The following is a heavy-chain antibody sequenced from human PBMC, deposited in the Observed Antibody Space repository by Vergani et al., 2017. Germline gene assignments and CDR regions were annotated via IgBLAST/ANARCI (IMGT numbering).Heavy chain of an antibody. V-gene: IGHV1-69*04. Sequence: QVQLVQSGAEVKKPGASVKVSCKASGGTFSSYAISWVRQAPGQGLEWMGRIIPILGIANYAQKFQGRVTITADKSTSTAYMELSSLRSEDTAVYYGATFDRHRGTMIEKRGAFDIWGQGTMVTVSS. CDR3: ATFDRHRGTMIEKRGAFDI. CDR1: GGTFSSYA. D-gene: IGHD3-22*01. CDR2: IIPILGIA. J-gene: IGHJ3*02.